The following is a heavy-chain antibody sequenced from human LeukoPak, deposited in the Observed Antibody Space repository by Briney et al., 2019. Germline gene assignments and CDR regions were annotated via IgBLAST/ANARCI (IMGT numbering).Heavy chain of an antibody. CDR2: MIPIFGTA. D-gene: IGHD3-22*01. J-gene: IGHJ6*03. CDR3: TRHGTYDSSGYVSRYYYYYYMDV. Sequence: GASVKVSCKASGGTFSSYAISWVRQAPGQGLEWMGGMIPIFGTANYAQKFQGRVTITADESTSTAYMELNSLKTEDTAVYYCTRHGTYDSSGYVSRYYYYYYMDVWGKGTTVTVSS. V-gene: IGHV1-69*01. CDR1: GGTFSSYA.